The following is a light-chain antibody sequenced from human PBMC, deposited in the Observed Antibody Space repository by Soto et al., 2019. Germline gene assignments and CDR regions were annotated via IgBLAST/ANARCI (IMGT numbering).Light chain of an antibody. CDR2: GAS. Sequence: EIVSTQSPGTLSLSQGERANLFCRASPSVRSDCLAWSPQKPGQAPRLQIYGASTRATGIPDRFTGSGSGTDFTLTIRRLETEDCAVXXXXXXXXXXXTXGQGTKVDI. CDR3: XXXXXXXXT. J-gene: IGKJ1*01. CDR1: PSVRSDC. V-gene: IGKV3-20*01.